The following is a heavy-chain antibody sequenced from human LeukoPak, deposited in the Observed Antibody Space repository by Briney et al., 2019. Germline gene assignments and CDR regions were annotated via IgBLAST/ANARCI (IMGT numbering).Heavy chain of an antibody. D-gene: IGHD5-12*01. CDR3: ARDHRSGYDSRWFDP. J-gene: IGHJ5*02. CDR1: GFTFSSYS. Sequence: GGSLRLPCAASGFTFSSYSMNWVRQAPGKGLEWVSSISSSSSYIYYADSVKGRFTISGDNAKNSLYLQMNSLRAEDTAVYYCARDHRSGYDSRWFDPWGQGTLVTVSS. CDR2: ISSSSSYI. V-gene: IGHV3-21*01.